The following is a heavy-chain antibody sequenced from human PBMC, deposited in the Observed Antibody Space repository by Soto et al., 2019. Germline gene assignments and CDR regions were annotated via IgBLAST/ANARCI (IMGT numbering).Heavy chain of an antibody. CDR2: IIPIFGTA. CDR1: GGTFSSYA. V-gene: IGHV1-69*01. D-gene: IGHD6-19*01. Sequence: QVQLVQSGAEVKKPGSSVKVSCKASGGTFSSYAISWVRQAPGQGLEWMGGIIPIFGTANYAQKFQGRVTITADESTSTAYMELSSLRSEDTAVYYCARDRPRTGYSSGWYRNYFDYWGQGTLVTVSS. J-gene: IGHJ4*02. CDR3: ARDRPRTGYSSGWYRNYFDY.